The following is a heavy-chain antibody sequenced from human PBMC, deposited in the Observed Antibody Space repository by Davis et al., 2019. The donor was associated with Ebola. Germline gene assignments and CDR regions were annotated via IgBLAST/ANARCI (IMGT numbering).Heavy chain of an antibody. V-gene: IGHV3-53*04. J-gene: IGHJ4*02. Sequence: PGGSLRLSCAASGFTFSDYYMSWIRQAPGKGLEWVSVIYSGGSTYYADSVKGRLTISRHNSKNTLYLQMNSLRAEDTAVYYCARSGFSSGWYYFDYWGQGTLVTFSS. D-gene: IGHD6-19*01. CDR2: IYSGGST. CDR3: ARSGFSSGWYYFDY. CDR1: GFTFSDYY.